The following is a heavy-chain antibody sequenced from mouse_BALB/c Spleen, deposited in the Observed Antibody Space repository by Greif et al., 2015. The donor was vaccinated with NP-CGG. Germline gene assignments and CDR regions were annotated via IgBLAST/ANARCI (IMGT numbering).Heavy chain of an antibody. D-gene: IGHD1-1*01. CDR1: GFSLTGYG. V-gene: IGHV2-6-7*01. CDR2: LWGDGST. CDR3: ARGDYGSSLYYAMDY. Sequence: VMLVESGPGLVAPSQSLSITCTVSGFSLTGYGVNWVRQPPGKGLEWLGMLWGDGSTDYNSALKSRLSISKDNSKSQVFLKMNSLQTDDTARYYCARGDYGSSLYYAMDYGGQGTSVTVSS. J-gene: IGHJ4*01.